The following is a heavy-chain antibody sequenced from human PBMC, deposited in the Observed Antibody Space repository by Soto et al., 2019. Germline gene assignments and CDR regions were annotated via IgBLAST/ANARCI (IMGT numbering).Heavy chain of an antibody. CDR2: ISSNGGST. CDR1: GFTFSSYA. CDR3: ARVLCSSTTCYFPDWFDP. Sequence: GGSLRLSCSASGFTFSSYAMHWVRQAPGKGLEYVSAISSNGGSTYYADSVKGRFTISRDNSKNTLYLQMSSLTAADTAVYYCARVLCSSTTCYFPDWFDPWGQGTLVTVSS. D-gene: IGHD2-2*01. V-gene: IGHV3-64D*06. J-gene: IGHJ5*02.